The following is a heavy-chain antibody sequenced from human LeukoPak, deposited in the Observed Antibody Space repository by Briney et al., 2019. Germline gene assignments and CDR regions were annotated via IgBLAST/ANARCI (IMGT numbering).Heavy chain of an antibody. CDR2: INPNSGGT. CDR3: ATIGLSRALFQFDY. Sequence: ASVKVSCKASGYTFTGYYMHWVRQAPGQGLEWMGWINPNSGGTNYAQKFQGRVTMTRDTSISTAYMELSRLRSDDTAVYYCATIGLSRALFQFDYWGQGTLVTVSS. CDR1: GYTFTGYY. J-gene: IGHJ4*02. V-gene: IGHV1-2*02. D-gene: IGHD2/OR15-2a*01.